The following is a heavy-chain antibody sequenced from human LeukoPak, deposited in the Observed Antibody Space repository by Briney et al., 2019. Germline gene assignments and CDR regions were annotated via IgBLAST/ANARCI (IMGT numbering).Heavy chain of an antibody. Sequence: GRSLRLSCAASGFTFSSYAMHWVRQAPGRGLEWVAVISYDGSNKYYADSVKDRFTISRDNSKNTLYLQMNSLRAEDTAVYYCARDGGYSYGPFDYWGQGTLVTVSS. CDR3: ARDGGYSYGPFDY. CDR2: ISYDGSNK. J-gene: IGHJ4*02. D-gene: IGHD5-18*01. CDR1: GFTFSSYA. V-gene: IGHV3-30-3*01.